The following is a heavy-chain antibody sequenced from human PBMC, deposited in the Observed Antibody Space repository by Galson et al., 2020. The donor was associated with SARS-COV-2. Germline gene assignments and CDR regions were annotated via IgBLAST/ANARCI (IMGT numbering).Heavy chain of an antibody. CDR2: ISWNSGSI. V-gene: IGHV3-9*01. Sequence: SLKLSCAASGFTFDDYAMHWVRQAPGKGLEWVSGISWNSGSIGYADSVKGRFTISRDNAKNSLYLQMNSLRAEDTALYYCAKVIAAAGTGDYWGQGTLVTVSS. CDR3: AKVIAAAGTGDY. J-gene: IGHJ4*02. CDR1: GFTFDDYA. D-gene: IGHD6-13*01.